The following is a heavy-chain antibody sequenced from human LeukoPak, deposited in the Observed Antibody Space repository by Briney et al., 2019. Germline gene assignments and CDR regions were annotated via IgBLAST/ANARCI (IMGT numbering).Heavy chain of an antibody. CDR2: IPYDGSNK. J-gene: IGHJ4*02. D-gene: IGHD3-10*01. CDR3: ARLPDYYSRHGAPG. V-gene: IGHV3-30*19. Sequence: PGGSLRLSCAASGFTFSGYGMHWVRQAPGKGLEWVAFIPYDGSNKYYADSVKGRFTISRDNSKNTLYLQMNSLRAEDTAVYYCARLPDYYSRHGAPGWGQGTLVTVSS. CDR1: GFTFSGYG.